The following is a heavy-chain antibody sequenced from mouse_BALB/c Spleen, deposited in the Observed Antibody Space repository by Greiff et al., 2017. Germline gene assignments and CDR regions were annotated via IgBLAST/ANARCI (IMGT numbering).Heavy chain of an antibody. CDR3: ASPPSYGNYAAY. V-gene: IGHV1-7*01. Sequence: VQLQQSGAELAKPGASVKMSCKASGYTFTSYWMHWVKQRPGQGLEWIGYINPSTGYTEYNQKFKDKATLTADKSSSTAYMQLSSLTSEDSAVYYCASPPSYGNYAAYWGQGTLVTVSA. CDR2: INPSTGYT. J-gene: IGHJ3*01. D-gene: IGHD2-1*01. CDR1: GYTFTSYW.